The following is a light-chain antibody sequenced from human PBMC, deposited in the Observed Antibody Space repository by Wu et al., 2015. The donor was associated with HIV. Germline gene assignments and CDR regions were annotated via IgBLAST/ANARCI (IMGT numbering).Light chain of an antibody. Sequence: EIVLTQSPATLSLSPGERATLSCRASQSISKYLAWYQHKPGQAPRLLIFDASNRATGIPARFSGSGSGTDFTLTISSLEPEDFAVYYCQQRSNWLPLTFGGGTKVEIK. CDR2: DAS. V-gene: IGKV3-11*01. J-gene: IGKJ4*01. CDR3: QQRSNWLPLT. CDR1: QSISKY.